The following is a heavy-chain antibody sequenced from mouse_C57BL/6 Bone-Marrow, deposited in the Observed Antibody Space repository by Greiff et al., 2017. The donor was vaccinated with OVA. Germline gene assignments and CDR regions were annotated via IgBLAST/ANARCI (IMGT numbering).Heavy chain of an antibody. J-gene: IGHJ3*01. V-gene: IGHV1-64*01. CDR2: IHPNSGST. Sequence: VQLQQPGAELVKPGASVKLSCKASGYTFTSYWMHWVKQRPGQGLEWIGMIHPNSGSTNYNEKFKSKATLTVDKSSSTAYMQLSSLTSEDSAVYYCARRRFYYDYDGWSAYWGQGTLVTVSA. CDR3: ARRRFYYDYDGWSAY. D-gene: IGHD2-4*01. CDR1: GYTFTSYW.